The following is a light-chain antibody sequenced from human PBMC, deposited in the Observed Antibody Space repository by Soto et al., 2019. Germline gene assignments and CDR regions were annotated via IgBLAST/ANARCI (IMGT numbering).Light chain of an antibody. V-gene: IGKV3-11*01. CDR2: CAP. CDR3: QQRSSWQIT. Sequence: VLTRSPATLSLSPWERATLSCRASQSVSRYLAWYQQKPGHAPRLLIICAPNMTTGIPARFRGSGSGTDFPLTLSRIEPEDFAVYCCQQRSSWQITFGQGTRLEI. J-gene: IGKJ5*01. CDR1: QSVSRY.